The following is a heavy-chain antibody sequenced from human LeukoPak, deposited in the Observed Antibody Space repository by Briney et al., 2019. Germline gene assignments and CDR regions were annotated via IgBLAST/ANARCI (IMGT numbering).Heavy chain of an antibody. V-gene: IGHV3-21*01. D-gene: IGHD3-3*01. CDR3: ASSSERDYDFWSGYPLGY. CDR1: GFTFSGYN. CDR2: ISSSSSYI. J-gene: IGHJ4*02. Sequence: GGSLRLSCAASGFTFSGYNMNWVRQAPGKGLEWVSSISSSSSYIYYADSVKGRFTISRDNAKNSLYLQMNSLRAGDTAVYYCASSSERDYDFWSGYPLGYWGQGTLATVSS.